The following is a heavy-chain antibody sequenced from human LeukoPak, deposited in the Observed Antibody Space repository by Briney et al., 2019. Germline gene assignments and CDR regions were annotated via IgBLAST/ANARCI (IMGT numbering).Heavy chain of an antibody. J-gene: IGHJ5*02. D-gene: IGHD5-24*01. CDR1: GFTFSSYG. Sequence: GRSLRLSCAASGFTFSSYGMHWVRQAPGQGLEWMGIINPSGGSTSYAQKFQGRVTMTRDTSTSTVYMELSSLRSEDTAVYYCARAREMATITGRPLTAYNWFDPWGQGTLVTVSS. V-gene: IGHV1-46*01. CDR3: ARAREMATITGRPLTAYNWFDP. CDR2: INPSGGST.